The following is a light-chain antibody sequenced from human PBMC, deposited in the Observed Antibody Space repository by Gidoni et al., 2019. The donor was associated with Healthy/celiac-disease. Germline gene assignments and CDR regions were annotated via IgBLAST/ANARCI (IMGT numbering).Light chain of an antibody. Sequence: QPALTQPPSVSGSPGQSVTISFTGTSSDVGSYNRVSWYQQPPGTAPKLMIYEVSNRPSGVPDRFSGSKSGNTASLTISGLQAEDEADYYCSSYTSSSTYVFGTGTKVTVL. CDR2: EVS. V-gene: IGLV2-18*02. CDR3: SSYTSSSTYV. CDR1: SSDVGSYNR. J-gene: IGLJ1*01.